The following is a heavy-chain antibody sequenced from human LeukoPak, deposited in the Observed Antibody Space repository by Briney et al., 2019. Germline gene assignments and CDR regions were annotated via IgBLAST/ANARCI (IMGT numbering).Heavy chain of an antibody. J-gene: IGHJ3*02. Sequence: PSETLSLTCTVSGGSIRSSSYYWGWIRQPPGKGLEWIGNIYYSGSTYYNPSLKSRVTISLDTSKNQFSLKLSSVTAADTAVYYCESDSTMIVVVTIPDAFDIWGQGTMVTVSS. V-gene: IGHV4-39*01. D-gene: IGHD3-22*01. CDR3: ESDSTMIVVVTIPDAFDI. CDR2: IYYSGST. CDR1: GGSIRSSSYY.